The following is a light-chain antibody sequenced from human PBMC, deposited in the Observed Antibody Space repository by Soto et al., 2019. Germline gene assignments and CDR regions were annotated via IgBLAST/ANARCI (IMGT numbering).Light chain of an antibody. Sequence: QSATTQPPSATGSAGQSGTISCTRTKNDIGVYDFVSWYQHHPGKAPRLIIYEVVQRPSGVPDRFSGSKSGNTASLTVSGLQAAAEADYCCNSYAGSNTYIFGSWTKVTV. CDR2: EVV. V-gene: IGLV2-8*01. J-gene: IGLJ1*01. CDR3: NSYAGSNTYI. CDR1: KNDIGVYDF.